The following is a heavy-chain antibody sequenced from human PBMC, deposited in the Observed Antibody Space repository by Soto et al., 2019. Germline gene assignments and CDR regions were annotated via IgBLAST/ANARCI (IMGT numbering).Heavy chain of an antibody. Sequence: ESLKISCKGSGYSFTSYWISWVRQMPGNGLEWMGKIDPSDSYTNYSPSFQSHVTISADKSISTAYMQWNSLKASDTAMYYCARRIQVPAARETWAFDIWGQGTMVTVSS. CDR1: GYSFTSYW. J-gene: IGHJ3*02. D-gene: IGHD2-2*01. CDR2: IDPSDSYT. V-gene: IGHV5-10-1*01. CDR3: ARRIQVPAARETWAFDI.